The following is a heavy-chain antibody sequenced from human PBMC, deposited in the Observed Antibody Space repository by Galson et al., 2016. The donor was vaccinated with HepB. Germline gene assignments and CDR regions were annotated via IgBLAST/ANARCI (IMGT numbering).Heavy chain of an antibody. CDR1: GFTSSNYD. J-gene: IGHJ4*02. D-gene: IGHD3-22*01. CDR3: AILGMYYRDSSDYFTEDF. Sequence: SLRLSCAASGFTSSNYDMSCVRQAPGKGLQWVSVVRASGNGGSTHYADSVKGRFTISRDNSKNTLYLQMNSLRAEDTAVYYCAILGMYYRDSSDYFTEDFWGQGTLVTVSS. V-gene: IGHV3-23*01. CDR2: VRASGNGGST.